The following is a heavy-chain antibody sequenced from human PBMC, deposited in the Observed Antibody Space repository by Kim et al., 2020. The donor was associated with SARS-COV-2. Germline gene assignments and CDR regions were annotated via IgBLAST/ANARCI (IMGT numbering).Heavy chain of an antibody. CDR3: ARGGASGSYSGVNYGLDV. CDR1: GFTFSGYW. Sequence: GGSLRLSCAASGFTFSGYWMHWVRQAPGKGLVWVSRISSDGSSINYADFGKGRFTISRDNAKNTLYVQMNSLRVEDTAVYYCARGGASGSYSGVNYGLDVWGQGTTVTVSS. V-gene: IGHV3-74*01. J-gene: IGHJ6*02. CDR2: ISSDGSSI. D-gene: IGHD3-10*01.